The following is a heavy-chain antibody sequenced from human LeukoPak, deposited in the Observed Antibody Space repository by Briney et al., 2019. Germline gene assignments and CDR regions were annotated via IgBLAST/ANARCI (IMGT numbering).Heavy chain of an antibody. CDR3: ARVELSSSWYFDYYYYMDV. J-gene: IGHJ6*03. D-gene: IGHD6-13*01. CDR2: ISAYNGNT. Sequence: ASVKVSCKASGYTFTSYGISWVRQAPGQGLEWMGWISAYNGNTNYAQKLQGRVTMTTDTSTSTAYMELRSLRSDDTAVYYCARVELSSSWYFDYYYYMDVWGKGTTVTISS. V-gene: IGHV1-18*01. CDR1: GYTFTSYG.